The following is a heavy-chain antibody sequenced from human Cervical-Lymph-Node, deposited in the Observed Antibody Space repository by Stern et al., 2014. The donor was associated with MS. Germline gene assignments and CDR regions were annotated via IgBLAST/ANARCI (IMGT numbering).Heavy chain of an antibody. V-gene: IGHV5-51*01. J-gene: IGHJ4*02. CDR1: GYDFNNYW. CDR3: ARRTGYFDY. Sequence: EVQLEESGAEVKEPGESLKISCKTSGYDFNNYWIGGGRQMPGKSLEWMRIIFPGPSDSRYSPSFPGQVTISADESISTAYLQWSSLKASDSAMYYCARRTGYFDYWGQGTLVTVSS. CDR2: IFPGPSDS.